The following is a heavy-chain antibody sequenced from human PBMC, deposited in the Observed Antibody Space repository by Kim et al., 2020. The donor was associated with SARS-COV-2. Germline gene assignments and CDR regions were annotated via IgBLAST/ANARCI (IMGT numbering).Heavy chain of an antibody. CDR1: GFTFSSYS. J-gene: IGHJ4*02. D-gene: IGHD3-9*01. CDR2: ISSSSSTI. Sequence: GGSLRLSCAASGFTFSSYSMNWVRQAPGKGLEWVSYISSSSSTIYYADSVKGRFTISRDNAKNSLYLQMNSLRDEDTAVYYCARDVLLAVRYGPNHKGRFDYWGQGTLVTVSS. CDR3: ARDVLLAVRYGPNHKGRFDY. V-gene: IGHV3-48*02.